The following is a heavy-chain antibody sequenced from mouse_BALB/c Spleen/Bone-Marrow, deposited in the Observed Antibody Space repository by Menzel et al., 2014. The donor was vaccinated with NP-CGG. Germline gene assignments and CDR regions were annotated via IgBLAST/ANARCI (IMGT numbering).Heavy chain of an antibody. J-gene: IGHJ3*01. Sequence: EVQGVESGGGLVKPGGSLKLSCAASGFAFSSYDMSWVRQTPEKRLECVATISSGGSYTYYPDSVKGRFTISRDNARNTLYLQMSSLRSEDTALYYCARHPYYGNYPAWFAYWGQGTLVTVSA. D-gene: IGHD2-10*01. CDR2: ISSGGSYT. CDR3: ARHPYYGNYPAWFAY. V-gene: IGHV5-9*02. CDR1: GFAFSSYD.